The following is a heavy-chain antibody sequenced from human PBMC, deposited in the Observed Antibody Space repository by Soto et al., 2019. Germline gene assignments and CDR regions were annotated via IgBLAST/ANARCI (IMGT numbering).Heavy chain of an antibody. V-gene: IGHV1-18*01. Sequence: GASVKVSCKASGYTFTSYGISWVRQAPGQGLEWMGGFSAEDGKTNYAQKFQGRVTMTEDTSTDTAYMELSSLRSEDTAVYYCATVSPLYSSSWWCMDVWGQGTTVTVSS. D-gene: IGHD6-13*01. CDR1: GYTFTSYG. CDR2: FSAEDGKT. CDR3: ATVSPLYSSSWWCMDV. J-gene: IGHJ6*02.